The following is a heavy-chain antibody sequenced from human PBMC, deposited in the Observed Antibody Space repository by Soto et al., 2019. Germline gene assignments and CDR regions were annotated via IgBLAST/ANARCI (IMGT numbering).Heavy chain of an antibody. Sequence: EEQLAESGGGLVKPGGSLRLSCATSGFSFNYAWLSWVRQAPGKGLEWVGRIKSKTDGGTTDYAAPVKGRFIISRDDSKNPLYLQMNSLKTEDTAVYYCATVRWGGTTALHYWGQGSLVTVSS. V-gene: IGHV3-15*01. D-gene: IGHD4-4*01. CDR3: ATVRWGGTTALHY. CDR2: IKSKTDGGTT. CDR1: GFSFNYAW. J-gene: IGHJ4*02.